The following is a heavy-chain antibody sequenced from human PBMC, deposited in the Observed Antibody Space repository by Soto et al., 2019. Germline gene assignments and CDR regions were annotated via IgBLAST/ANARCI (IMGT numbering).Heavy chain of an antibody. CDR2: IYTSGST. V-gene: IGHV4-4*07. Sequence: ETLSLTCFVSVGSISSYYWSWIRQPAGKGLEWIGRIYTSGSTNYNPSLKSRVTMSVDTSKNQFSLKLSSVAAADTAVYYCAREGDYHDRSPREFDPRGQGTLVTVSS. CDR1: VGSISSYY. D-gene: IGHD3-22*01. CDR3: AREGDYHDRSPREFDP. J-gene: IGHJ5*02.